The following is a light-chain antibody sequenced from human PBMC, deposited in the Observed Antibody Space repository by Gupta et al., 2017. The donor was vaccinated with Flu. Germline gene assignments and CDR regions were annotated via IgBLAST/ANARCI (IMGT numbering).Light chain of an antibody. J-gene: IGKJ2*01. Sequence: PSSFSELTGNKAPSLAGRIRGIRPYLTGIRKYPGKPLNPLSMPGPVLQSGVPSRFSGSGSGTDFTLTLSCLQSEDFATYFCQQGYSNPRTFGQGTKVEIK. CDR2: PGP. V-gene: IGKV1-8*01. CDR3: QQGYSNPRT. CDR1: RGIRPY.